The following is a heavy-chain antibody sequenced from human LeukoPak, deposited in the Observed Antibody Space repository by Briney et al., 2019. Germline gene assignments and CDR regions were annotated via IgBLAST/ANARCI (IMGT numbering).Heavy chain of an antibody. D-gene: IGHD3-22*01. V-gene: IGHV1-18*01. Sequence: ASVKVSCKASGYTFSIYGFSWVRQAPGQGLEWMGWISVYNGNTNYAQKFQGRVTMTKDTSTDTAYKELSSLRSEDTAVYYCATWYYYDSSDYYLADYWGQGTLVTVSS. J-gene: IGHJ4*02. CDR2: ISVYNGNT. CDR3: ATWYYYDSSDYYLADY. CDR1: GYTFSIYG.